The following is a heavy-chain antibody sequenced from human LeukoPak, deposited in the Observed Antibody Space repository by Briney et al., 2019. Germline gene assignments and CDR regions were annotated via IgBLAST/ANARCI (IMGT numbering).Heavy chain of an antibody. CDR3: ASRRARAFYYYYMDV. D-gene: IGHD3-10*01. CDR2: IIPIFGTA. J-gene: IGHJ6*03. V-gene: IGHV1-69*13. Sequence: GASVKASCKASGGTFSSYAISWVRQAPGQGLEWMGGIIPIFGTANYAQKFQGRVTITADESTSTAYMELSSLRSADTAVYYCASRRARAFYYYYMDVWGKGTTVTVSS. CDR1: GGTFSSYA.